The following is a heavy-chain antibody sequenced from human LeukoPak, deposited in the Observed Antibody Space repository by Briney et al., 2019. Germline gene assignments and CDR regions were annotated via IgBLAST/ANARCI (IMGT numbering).Heavy chain of an antibody. CDR2: IIPVFHTA. D-gene: IGHD3-22*01. Sequence: ASVKVSCKTSGESFSSHGISWVRQAPGQGLEWMGGIIPVFHTAKYAQNFQDRLTITTDESTDTVYMELSSLRFEDTAVYYCARDYNFDSSPYDDGLDIWGQGTMVTVSS. CDR3: ARDYNFDSSPYDDGLDI. CDR1: GESFSSHG. J-gene: IGHJ3*02. V-gene: IGHV1-69*05.